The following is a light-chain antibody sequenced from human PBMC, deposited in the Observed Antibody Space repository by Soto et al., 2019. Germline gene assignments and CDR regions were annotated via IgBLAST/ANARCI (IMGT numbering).Light chain of an antibody. J-gene: IGLJ1*01. CDR3: QSYDSRLSGYV. Sequence: QSVLTQPPSVSGAPGQRVTISCTGRSSNIGSGYDVHWYQQHPGTAPKLLIYGNGNRPSGVPDRFSVSESGTSASLAITGLQADDEADYYCQSYDSRLSGYVFGTGTKVTVL. V-gene: IGLV1-40*01. CDR1: SSNIGSGYD. CDR2: GNG.